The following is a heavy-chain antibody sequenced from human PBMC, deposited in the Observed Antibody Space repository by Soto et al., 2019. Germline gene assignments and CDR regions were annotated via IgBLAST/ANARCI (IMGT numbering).Heavy chain of an antibody. V-gene: IGHV3-23*01. D-gene: IGHD2-2*01. CDR3: AKETLASAYADY. CDR1: GYSFSTYA. J-gene: IGHJ4*02. Sequence: EVQLLDSGGGLVQPGGFLRLSCAASGYSFSTYAMSWVRQAPGKGLEWVSAISGSGDTTYYADSVKGRFTISRDNSKNTVYLQMNSLRAEDTAVYYCAKETLASAYADYWGQGTLVTVSS. CDR2: ISGSGDTT.